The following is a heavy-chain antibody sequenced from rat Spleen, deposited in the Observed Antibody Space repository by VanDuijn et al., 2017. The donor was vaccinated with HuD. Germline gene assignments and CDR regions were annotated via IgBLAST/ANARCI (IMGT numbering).Heavy chain of an antibody. J-gene: IGHJ2*01. V-gene: IGHV5-25*01. CDR1: GFTFSDCY. CDR2: ISPSGGST. Sequence: EVQLVESGGGLVQPGRSLKLSCATSGFTFSDCYMAWVRQAPTKGLEWVASISPSGGSTYYRDSVKGRFTVSRDNAKSTLYLQMDSLRSEDTAIYYCVREERGVDYWGQGVMVTVSS. CDR3: VREERGVDY.